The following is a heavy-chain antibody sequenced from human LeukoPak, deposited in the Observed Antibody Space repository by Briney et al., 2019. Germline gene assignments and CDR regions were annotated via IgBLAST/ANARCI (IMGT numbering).Heavy chain of an antibody. J-gene: IGHJ4*02. CDR2: IYHSGST. CDR1: GGSISSSSYY. CDR3: ARVTGGYYLDY. V-gene: IGHV4-39*07. D-gene: IGHD3-22*01. Sequence: SETLSLTCTVSGGSISSSSYYWGWIRQPPGRGLEWIGSIYHSGSTYYNPSLKSRVTISVDTSKNQFSLKLSSVTAADTAVYYCARVTGGYYLDYWGQGTLVTVSS.